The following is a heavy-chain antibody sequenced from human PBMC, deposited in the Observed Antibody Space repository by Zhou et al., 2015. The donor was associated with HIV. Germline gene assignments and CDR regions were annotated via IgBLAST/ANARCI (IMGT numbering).Heavy chain of an antibody. J-gene: IGHJ1*01. CDR2: LNPYSGAA. Sequence: QVQLVQSGAEVKKPGASVKVSCKASGYAFTSYDINWVRQTSGQGLEWMGWLNPYSGAAAYAQSFQGRVTMTRDTSTNTAYMELSSLKYEDSAVYFCVREGAVLXSDEDHLLDVPSGWTEPGTVRPSSFQ. V-gene: IGHV1-8*01. CDR3: VREGAVLXSDEDHLLDVPSGWTEPGTVRPSSFQ. D-gene: IGHD2-2*01. CDR1: GYAFTSYD.